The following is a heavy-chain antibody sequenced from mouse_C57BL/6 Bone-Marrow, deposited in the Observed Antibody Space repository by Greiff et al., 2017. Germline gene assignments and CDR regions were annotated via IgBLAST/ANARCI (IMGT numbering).Heavy chain of an antibody. V-gene: IGHV1-64*01. J-gene: IGHJ1*03. CDR1: GYTFTSYW. D-gene: IGHD1-1*01. Sequence: VQLQQPGAELVKPGASVKLSCKASGYTFTSYWMHWVKQRPGQGLEWIGRIHPNSGSTNYNETFKSKATLTVYKSSSTAYMQLSSLTSEDSSVYDCARSHYYGSSYPWYFDVWGTGTTVTVAS. CDR2: IHPNSGST. CDR3: ARSHYYGSSYPWYFDV.